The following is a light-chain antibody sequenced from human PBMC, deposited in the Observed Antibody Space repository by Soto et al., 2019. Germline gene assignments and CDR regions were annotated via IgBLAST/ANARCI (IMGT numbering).Light chain of an antibody. CDR2: DVN. CDR1: SSDIGAFTF. Sequence: QSALTQPASVSGSPGQSITISCTGTSSDIGAFTFVSWYQQHPGKVPKLMIFDVNRRPSGVSDRFSGSKSGNTASLTISGLQEEEEGDYYCSSYTSSSTHVFGSGTQLTVL. CDR3: SSYTSSSTHV. V-gene: IGLV2-14*03. J-gene: IGLJ1*01.